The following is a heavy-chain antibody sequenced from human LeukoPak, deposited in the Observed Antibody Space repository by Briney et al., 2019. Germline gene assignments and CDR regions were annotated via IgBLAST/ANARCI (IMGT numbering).Heavy chain of an antibody. CDR1: GFTFSSYS. V-gene: IGHV3-48*01. Sequence: KPGGSLRLSCAASGFTFSSYSMNWVCQAPGRGLEWVSYISGSSRPIYYADSVKGRFTISRDDSRNTLYLQINSLRAEDTAVYYCAKEIRYLNYGGQGTLVTVSS. D-gene: IGHD3-9*01. CDR2: ISGSSRPI. J-gene: IGHJ4*02. CDR3: AKEIRYLNY.